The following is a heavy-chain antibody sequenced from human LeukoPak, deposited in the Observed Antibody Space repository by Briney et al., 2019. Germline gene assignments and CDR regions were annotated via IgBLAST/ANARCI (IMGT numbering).Heavy chain of an antibody. CDR3: ARVLRFLEWLY. Sequence: GGSLRLSCAASGFTFSSYGMHWVRQAPGKGLEWVAFIRSDGSKKYYADSVKGRFTISRDNSKNTLYLQMNSLRAEDTAVYYCARVLRFLEWLYWGQGTLVTVSS. CDR2: IRSDGSKK. CDR1: GFTFSSYG. D-gene: IGHD3-3*01. J-gene: IGHJ4*02. V-gene: IGHV3-30*02.